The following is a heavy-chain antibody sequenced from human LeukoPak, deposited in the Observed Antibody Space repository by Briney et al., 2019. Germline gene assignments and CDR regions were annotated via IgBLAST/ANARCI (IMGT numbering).Heavy chain of an antibody. CDR2: ISSSSSYI. Sequence: TGGSLRLSCAASGFTFSSYSMNWVRQAPGKGLEWVSSISSSSSYIYYADSVKGRFTISRDNAKNSLYLQMNSLRAEDTAVYYCARGGGYCSGGSCYHYYYYMDVWGKGTTVTVSS. V-gene: IGHV3-21*01. J-gene: IGHJ6*03. D-gene: IGHD2-15*01. CDR1: GFTFSSYS. CDR3: ARGGGYCSGGSCYHYYYYMDV.